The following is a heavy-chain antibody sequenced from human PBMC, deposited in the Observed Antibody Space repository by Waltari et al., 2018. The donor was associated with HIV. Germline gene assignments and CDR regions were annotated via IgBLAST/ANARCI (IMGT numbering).Heavy chain of an antibody. J-gene: IGHJ4*02. D-gene: IGHD4-17*01. CDR3: ARVPRSVMGPPGDI. CDR2: IVHNGSP. CDR1: GGPFNGYY. V-gene: IGHV4-34*02. Sequence: QVRLQQRGAGVLKPSETLSLTCAVFGGPFNGYYWTWIRQPPGKGLEWIGEIVHNGSPNYSPSLKSRVTISADVSKKQFSLQLRSVTAADTAVYYCARVPRSVMGPPGDICGPGTLVTVSS.